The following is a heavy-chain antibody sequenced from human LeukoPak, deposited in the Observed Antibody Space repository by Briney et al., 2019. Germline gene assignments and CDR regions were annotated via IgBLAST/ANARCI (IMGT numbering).Heavy chain of an antibody. V-gene: IGHV3-23*01. CDR3: AKGYADYDILTGWNY. CDR2: ISGSGGST. CDR1: GFTFSSYA. D-gene: IGHD3-9*01. Sequence: GGSLRLSCAASGFTFSSYAMSWVRQAPGKGLEWVSAISGSGGSTYYADSVKGRFTISRDNSKNTLYLQMSSLRAEDTAVYYCAKGYADYDILTGWNYWGQGTLVTVSS. J-gene: IGHJ4*02.